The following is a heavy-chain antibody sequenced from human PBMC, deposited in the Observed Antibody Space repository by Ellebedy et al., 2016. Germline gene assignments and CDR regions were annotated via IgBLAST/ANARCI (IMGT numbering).Heavy chain of an antibody. D-gene: IGHD2-2*01. CDR1: GFIFSNAW. CDR2: IKSKADGGTT. Sequence: GGSLRLSXAASGFIFSNAWITWVRQAPGKGPEWVGRIKSKADGGTTDYAAPVKGRFTISRDNSQNTLYLQMNSLRTEDTAVYYCAKEAGVVPAAMVYFQHWGQGTLVTVSS. V-gene: IGHV3-15*07. CDR3: AKEAGVVPAAMVYFQH. J-gene: IGHJ1*01.